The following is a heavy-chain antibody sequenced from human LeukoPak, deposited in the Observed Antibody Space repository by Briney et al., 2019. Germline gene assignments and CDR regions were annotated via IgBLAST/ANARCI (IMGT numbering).Heavy chain of an antibody. V-gene: IGHV4-59*01. CDR2: GFHTGGT. J-gene: IGHJ4*02. CDR1: GASISSYF. D-gene: IGHD2/OR15-2a*01. Sequence: SETLSLTCTVSGASISSYFWTWIRQPPGKGLEWIGYGFHTGGTNYSPSLQSRVTISVDTSKNQFSLKLNSVTAADTAVYYCARGGENPPPEDWGQGIRVTVSS. CDR3: ARGGENPPPED.